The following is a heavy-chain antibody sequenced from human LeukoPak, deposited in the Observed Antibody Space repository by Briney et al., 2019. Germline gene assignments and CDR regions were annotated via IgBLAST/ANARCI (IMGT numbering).Heavy chain of an antibody. CDR2: ISAYNGNT. CDR3: ARNYDSSGWDPQNWFDP. CDR1: GYTFTSYG. D-gene: IGHD3-22*01. Sequence: GASVKVSCKASGYTFTSYGISWVRQAPGQGLEWMGWISAYNGNTNYAQKLQGRVTMTTDTSTSTAYVELRSLRSDDTAVYYCARNYDSSGWDPQNWFDPWGQGTLVTVSS. J-gene: IGHJ5*02. V-gene: IGHV1-18*01.